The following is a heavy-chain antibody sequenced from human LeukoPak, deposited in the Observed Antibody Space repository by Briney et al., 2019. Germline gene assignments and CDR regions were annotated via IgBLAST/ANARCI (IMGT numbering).Heavy chain of an antibody. Sequence: GGSLRLSCAASGFYFYTYGMHWVRQAPGEGLEWVTAISKDGADKYYADSVKGGFTISRDNSKNTVYLQMNSLRPEDTAVYYCAKNDISGYYADFWGQGTLVIVSS. J-gene: IGHJ4*02. V-gene: IGHV3-30*18. D-gene: IGHD3-22*01. CDR3: AKNDISGYYADF. CDR1: GFYFYTYG. CDR2: ISKDGADK.